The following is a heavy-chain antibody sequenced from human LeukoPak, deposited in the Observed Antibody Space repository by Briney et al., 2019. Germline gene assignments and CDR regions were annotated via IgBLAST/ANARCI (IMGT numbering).Heavy chain of an antibody. V-gene: IGHV3-30*18. Sequence: GGSLRLSCAASGFTFSSYGMHWVRQAPGKGLEWVAVISYDGSNKYYADSVKGRFTISRDNPKSTLYLQMNSLRAEDTAVYYCAKQYYYDGSGPLDDWGQGTLVTVSS. CDR1: GFTFSSYG. J-gene: IGHJ4*02. CDR2: ISYDGSNK. D-gene: IGHD3-22*01. CDR3: AKQYYYDGSGPLDD.